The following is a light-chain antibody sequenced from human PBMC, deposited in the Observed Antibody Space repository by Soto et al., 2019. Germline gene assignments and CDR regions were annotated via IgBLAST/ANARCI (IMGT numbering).Light chain of an antibody. CDR2: EVS. Sequence: QSALTQPASVSGSPGQSITISCTGTSSDVGRYDYVSWYQHHPGKAPKLMIYEVSDRPSGVPYRFSGSKSGNTASLTISGLQTEDEADYFCSSYTTSSTVVFGTRTKLTVL. V-gene: IGLV2-14*01. CDR3: SSYTTSSTVV. J-gene: IGLJ1*01. CDR1: SSDVGRYDY.